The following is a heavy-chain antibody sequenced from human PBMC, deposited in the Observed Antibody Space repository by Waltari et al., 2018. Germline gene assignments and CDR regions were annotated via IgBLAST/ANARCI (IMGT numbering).Heavy chain of an antibody. J-gene: IGHJ4*02. CDR2: ISGSGGST. CDR3: AKEVVGIQLWLGAFDY. Sequence: EVQLLESGGGLVQPGGSLRLSCAASGFTFRSYAMSWVRQAPGKGLEWVSAISGSGGSTYYADSVKGRFTISRDNSKNTLYLQMNSLRAEDTAVYYCAKEVVGIQLWLGAFDYWGQGTLVTVSS. V-gene: IGHV3-23*01. D-gene: IGHD5-18*01. CDR1: GFTFRSYA.